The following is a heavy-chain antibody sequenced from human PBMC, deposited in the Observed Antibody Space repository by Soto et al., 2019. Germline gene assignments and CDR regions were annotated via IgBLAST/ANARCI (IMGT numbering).Heavy chain of an antibody. CDR2: ISSGSTYI. J-gene: IGHJ4*02. CDR3: VRDLRYCTGASCYPNFDY. CDR1: GFTFSNYS. V-gene: IGHV3-21*01. Sequence: PVGSLRLSCSPPGFTFSNYSMNWFRVAPWKGLEWVSSISSGSTYIYYPDSLKGRFTISRDNAKNSLYLQMNSLRVEDTAVYYCVRDLRYCTGASCYPNFDYWGQATWVTVSS. D-gene: IGHD2-15*01.